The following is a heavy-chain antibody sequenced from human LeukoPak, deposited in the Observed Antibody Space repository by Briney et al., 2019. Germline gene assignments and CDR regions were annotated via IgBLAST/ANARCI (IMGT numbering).Heavy chain of an antibody. D-gene: IGHD1-26*01. Sequence: PGRSLRLSCAASGFTFSSYAMHWVRQAPGKGLEWVAFISYDGSNKYYADSVKGRLTIPRDNSKNTLYLQMNSLRAEDTAVYYCARVVGAMDYWGQGTLVTVSS. CDR2: ISYDGSNK. J-gene: IGHJ4*02. CDR3: ARVVGAMDY. V-gene: IGHV3-30-3*01. CDR1: GFTFSSYA.